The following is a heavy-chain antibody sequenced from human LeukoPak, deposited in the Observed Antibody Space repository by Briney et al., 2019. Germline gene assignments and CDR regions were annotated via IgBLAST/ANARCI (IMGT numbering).Heavy chain of an antibody. V-gene: IGHV4-39*01. Sequence: PSETLSLTCSVSGVSISSSTYYWGWIRQPPGKGLEWIGSIYYSGTTYYNPSLKSRVTISVDTSKNQFSLSLTSVTAADTAVYYCARLGAAGSPNVDYWGQGTLVTVSS. CDR1: GVSISSSTYY. D-gene: IGHD6-13*01. CDR3: ARLGAAGSPNVDY. CDR2: IYYSGTT. J-gene: IGHJ4*02.